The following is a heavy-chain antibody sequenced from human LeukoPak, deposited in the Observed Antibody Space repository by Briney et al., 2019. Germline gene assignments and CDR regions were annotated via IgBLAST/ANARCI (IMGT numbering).Heavy chain of an antibody. V-gene: IGHV3-7*01. CDR2: IKQDGGET. D-gene: IGHD2-2*01. Sequence: GGSLRLSCAASGFTFSRHWMSWVRQAPGKGLEWVANIKQDGGETYYVDSVKGRFTISRDNAQNSLYLQMNNLRGEDTAVYYCARGCCTSDNCHAACIQHWGQGTLVTVSS. J-gene: IGHJ1*01. CDR1: GFTFSRHW. CDR3: ARGCCTSDNCHAACIQH.